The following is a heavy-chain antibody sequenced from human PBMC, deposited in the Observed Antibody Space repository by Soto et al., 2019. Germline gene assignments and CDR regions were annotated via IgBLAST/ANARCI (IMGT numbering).Heavy chain of an antibody. D-gene: IGHD5-18*01. CDR1: GFTFSSYA. CDR3: ARRGYSYGSLDY. CDR2: ISGSGGST. Sequence: GGSLRLSCAASGFTFSSYAMSWVRQAPGKGLEWVSAISGSGGSTYYADSVKGRFTISRDNSKNTLYLQMNSLRAEYTAVYYCARRGYSYGSLDYWGQGTLVTVSS. V-gene: IGHV3-23*01. J-gene: IGHJ4*02.